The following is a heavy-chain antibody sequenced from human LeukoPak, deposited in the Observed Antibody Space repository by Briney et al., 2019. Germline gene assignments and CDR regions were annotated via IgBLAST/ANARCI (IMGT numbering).Heavy chain of an antibody. J-gene: IGHJ3*02. CDR3: ARDYSGWLQSDAFDI. Sequence: GGSLRLSCAASGFTFSSYAMSWVRQAPGKGLEWVSAISGSGGSTYYADSVKGRFTISRDNSKNTLYLQMNSLRAEDTAVYYCARDYSGWLQSDAFDIWGQGTMVTVSS. V-gene: IGHV3-23*01. CDR2: ISGSGGST. D-gene: IGHD5-24*01. CDR1: GFTFSSYA.